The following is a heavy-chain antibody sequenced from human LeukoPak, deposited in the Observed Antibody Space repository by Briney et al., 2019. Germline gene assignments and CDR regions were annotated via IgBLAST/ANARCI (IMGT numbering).Heavy chain of an antibody. Sequence: SETLSLTCTVSGGSISSYYWSWIRQPPGKGLESIGYIYYSGSTNYNPSLKSRVTISVDTSKNQFSLKLSSVTAADTAVYYCARGQWLATGYWFDPWGQGTLVTVSS. CDR3: ARGQWLATGYWFDP. J-gene: IGHJ5*02. V-gene: IGHV4-59*08. CDR2: IYYSGST. D-gene: IGHD6-19*01. CDR1: GGSISSYY.